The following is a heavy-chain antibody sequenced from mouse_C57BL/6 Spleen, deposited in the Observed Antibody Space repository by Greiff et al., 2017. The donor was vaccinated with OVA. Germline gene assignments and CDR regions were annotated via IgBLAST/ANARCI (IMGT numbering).Heavy chain of an antibody. CDR3: TREGYTGYFDV. Sequence: EVQLQESGEGLVKPGGSLKLSCAASGFTFSSYAMSWVRQTPEKRLAWVAYISSGGDYIYYADTVKGRFTISSDNARNTLYLQMSSLKSEDTAMYYCTREGYTGYFDVWGTGTTVTVSS. D-gene: IGHD3-1*01. CDR2: ISSGGDYI. V-gene: IGHV5-9-1*02. J-gene: IGHJ1*03. CDR1: GFTFSSYA.